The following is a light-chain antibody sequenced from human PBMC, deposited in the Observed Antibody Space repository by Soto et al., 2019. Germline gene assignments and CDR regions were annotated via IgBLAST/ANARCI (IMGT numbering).Light chain of an antibody. CDR2: GAS. V-gene: IGKV3-20*01. J-gene: IGKJ2*01. CDR1: QSVSSSY. CDR3: QQYGSSPIT. Sequence: EIVLTQSPGTLSLSPGERATLSCRASQSVSSSYLAWYQQKPGQAPRLLIYGASSRATGIPDRLSGSESGTDFTLTSSRLEPEDCAVYSCQQYGSSPITFGQGTKLEIK.